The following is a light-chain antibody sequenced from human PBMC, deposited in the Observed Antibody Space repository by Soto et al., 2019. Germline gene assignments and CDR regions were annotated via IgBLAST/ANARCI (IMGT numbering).Light chain of an antibody. CDR2: DVS. V-gene: IGLV2-14*03. Sequence: QSALTQPASVSGSPGQSITISCTGTSSDIGGYNYVSWYQQHPGKAPKLMIYDVSNRPSGVSKRFSGSKSGNTASLTISWLQAEDEADYYCSSYTSSSTYVFGTGTKVTVL. CDR1: SSDIGGYNY. J-gene: IGLJ1*01. CDR3: SSYTSSSTYV.